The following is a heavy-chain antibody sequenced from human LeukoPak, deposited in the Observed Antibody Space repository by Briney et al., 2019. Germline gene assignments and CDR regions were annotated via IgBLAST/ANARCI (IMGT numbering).Heavy chain of an antibody. CDR3: ARLSIAAAGTDY. CDR2: IYYSGST. D-gene: IGHD6-13*01. V-gene: IGHV4-59*08. J-gene: IGHJ4*02. CDR1: GGSISSYY. Sequence: PSETLSLTCTVSGGSISSYYWSWIRQPPGKGLEWIGYIYYSGSTNYNPSLKSRVTISVDTSKNQFSLKLSSVTAADTAVYYCARLSIAAAGTDYWGQGTLVTVSS.